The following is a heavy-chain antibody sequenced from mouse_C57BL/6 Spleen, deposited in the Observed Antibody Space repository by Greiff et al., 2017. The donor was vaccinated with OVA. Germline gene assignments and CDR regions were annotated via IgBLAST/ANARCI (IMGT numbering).Heavy chain of an antibody. J-gene: IGHJ1*03. CDR3: ARALAYYSNSWYFDV. CDR1: GYTFTSYW. D-gene: IGHD2-5*01. V-gene: IGHV1-55*01. CDR2: IYPGSGST. Sequence: QVQLQQPGAELVKPGASVKMSCKASGYTFTSYWITWVKQRPGQGLEWIGDIYPGSGSTNYNEKFKSKATLTVDTSSSTAYMQLSSLTSEDSAVYYCARALAYYSNSWYFDVWGTGTTGTVSS.